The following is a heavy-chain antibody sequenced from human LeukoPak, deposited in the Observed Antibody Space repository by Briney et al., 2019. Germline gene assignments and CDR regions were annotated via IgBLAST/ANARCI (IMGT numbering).Heavy chain of an antibody. D-gene: IGHD3-16*01. CDR3: VRGWYYGTDV. Sequence: GGSLRLSCAASGFTISSYWMHWVRQVPGKGLVWVSRINSDGSTTSYADSVKGRFTISRDNAKTTLYLQMNSLRAEDMAVYYCVRGWYYGTDVWGLGTTVTVSS. CDR1: GFTISSYW. J-gene: IGHJ6*02. V-gene: IGHV3-74*01. CDR2: INSDGSTT.